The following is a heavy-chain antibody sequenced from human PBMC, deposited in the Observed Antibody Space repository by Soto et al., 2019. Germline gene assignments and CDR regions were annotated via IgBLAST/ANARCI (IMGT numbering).Heavy chain of an antibody. CDR3: ARGTSLNLSSILWWGLLFHARDAFDI. V-gene: IGHV4-34*01. D-gene: IGHD2-21*02. CDR1: GGSFSGYY. J-gene: IGHJ3*02. Sequence: PSETLSLTGAVYGGSFSGYYWSWIRQPPGKGLEWIGEINHSGSTNYNPSLKSRVTISVDTSKNQFSLKLSSVTAADTAVYYCARGTSLNLSSILWWGLLFHARDAFDIWGQGTMVTVSS. CDR2: INHSGST.